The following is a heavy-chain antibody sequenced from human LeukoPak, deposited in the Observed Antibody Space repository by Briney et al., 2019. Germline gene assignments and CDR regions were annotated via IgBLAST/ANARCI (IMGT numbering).Heavy chain of an antibody. J-gene: IGHJ4*02. D-gene: IGHD3-9*01. CDR2: IKQDGSEK. Sequence: GGSLRFSGEAPGLTFITYWMGWARRAPGKGLEGGANIKQDGSEKYYVDSVKGRFTISRDNAKNSLYLQMNSLRAEDTAVYYCARRTVLRYFDGWGQGTLVTVSS. V-gene: IGHV3-7*01. CDR3: ARRTVLRYFDG. CDR1: GLTFITYW.